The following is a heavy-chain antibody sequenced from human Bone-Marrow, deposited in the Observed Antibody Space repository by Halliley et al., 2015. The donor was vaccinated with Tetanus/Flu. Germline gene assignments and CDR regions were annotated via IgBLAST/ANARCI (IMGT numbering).Heavy chain of an antibody. CDR1: GGSFSGYS. V-gene: IGHV4-34*01. Sequence: GLVKPSETLSLTCAVYGGSFSGYSWSWIRQPPGKGMEWIGEINHSGSTNYNPSLKRRVTISADTSKNQFSMKLSSATAADTAAYYWARGAGGLFIFVAPINYWGQGTLVTVSS. D-gene: IGHD3-3*01. CDR2: INHSGST. CDR3: ARGAGGLFIFVAPINY. J-gene: IGHJ4*02.